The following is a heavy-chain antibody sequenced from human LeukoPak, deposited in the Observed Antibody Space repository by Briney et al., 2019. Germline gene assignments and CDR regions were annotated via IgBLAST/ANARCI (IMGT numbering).Heavy chain of an antibody. J-gene: IGHJ2*01. Sequence: SETLSLTCAVYVGSFSNHYWSWIRQPPGKGLEWIGEINHSGSTNYNPSLKSRVTISVDASRNQSSLKLSSVTTADTAVYYCARVTCSGGSCYLENWNFDLWGRGTLVTVSS. CDR1: VGSFSNHY. CDR3: ARVTCSGGSCYLENWNFDL. CDR2: INHSGST. D-gene: IGHD2-15*01. V-gene: IGHV4-34*01.